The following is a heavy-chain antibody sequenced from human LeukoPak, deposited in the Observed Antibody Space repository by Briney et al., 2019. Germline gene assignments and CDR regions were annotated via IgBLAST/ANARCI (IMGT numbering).Heavy chain of an antibody. D-gene: IGHD3-10*01. Sequence: PGGSLRLSCAASGFTFSSYSMNWVRQAPGKGLEWVSSISSSSSYIYYADSVKGRFTISRDNAKNSLYLQMNSLRAEDTAVYYCARVDYYGSGSYPNRWFDPWGQGTLVTVSS. J-gene: IGHJ5*02. CDR1: GFTFSSYS. V-gene: IGHV3-21*01. CDR2: ISSSSSYI. CDR3: ARVDYYGSGSYPNRWFDP.